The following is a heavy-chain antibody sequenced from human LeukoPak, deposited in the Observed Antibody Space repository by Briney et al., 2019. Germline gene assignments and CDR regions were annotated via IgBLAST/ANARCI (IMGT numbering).Heavy chain of an antibody. CDR2: ISYDGSNK. J-gene: IGHJ5*02. Sequence: GRSLRLSCAASGFTFSSYAMHWVRQAPGKGLEWVAVISYDGSNKYYADSVKGRFTISRDNSKNTLYLQMNSLRAEDTAVYYGAGGYCSGGSCSLSGPWGQGTLVTVSS. CDR3: AGGYCSGGSCSLSGP. D-gene: IGHD2-15*01. V-gene: IGHV3-30-3*01. CDR1: GFTFSSYA.